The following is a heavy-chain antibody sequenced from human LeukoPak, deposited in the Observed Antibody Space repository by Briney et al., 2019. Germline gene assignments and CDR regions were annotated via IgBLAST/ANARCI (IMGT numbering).Heavy chain of an antibody. CDR3: ARGIAAAATSWYYYYYMDV. Sequence: ASVKVSCKASGYTFTSYDINCVRQATGQGLEWMGWMNPNSGNTGYAQKFQGRVTMTRNTSISTAYMELSSLRSEDTAVYYCARGIAAAATSWYYYYYMDVWGKGTTVTVSS. CDR2: MNPNSGNT. D-gene: IGHD6-13*01. V-gene: IGHV1-8*01. CDR1: GYTFTSYD. J-gene: IGHJ6*03.